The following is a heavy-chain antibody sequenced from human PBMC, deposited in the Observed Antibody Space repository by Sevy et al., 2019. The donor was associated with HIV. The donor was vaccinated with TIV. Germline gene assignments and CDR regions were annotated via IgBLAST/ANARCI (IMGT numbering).Heavy chain of an antibody. CDR3: ARGIAVAGQYYYYGIDV. D-gene: IGHD6-19*01. V-gene: IGHV1-69*13. CDR2: IIPIFGTA. J-gene: IGHJ6*02. CDR1: GGTFSSYA. Sequence: ASVKVSCKASGGTFSSYAISWVRQAPGQGLEWMGGIIPIFGTANYAQKFQGRVTITADESTSTAYMELSSLRSEDTAVYYCARGIAVAGQYYYYGIDVWGQGTTVTVSS.